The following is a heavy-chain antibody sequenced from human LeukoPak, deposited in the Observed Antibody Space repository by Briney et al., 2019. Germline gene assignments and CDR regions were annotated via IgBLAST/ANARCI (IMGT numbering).Heavy chain of an antibody. J-gene: IGHJ6*02. CDR2: XXPGDSDT. D-gene: IGHD6-13*01. CDR3: ARLEAAAGLYYYYGMDV. V-gene: IGHV5-51*01. CDR1: YSXXSXX. Sequence: YSXXSXXIGXVXXXPXXXLXXXGXXXPGDSDTRYSPSFQGQVTISADKSISTAYLQWSSLKASDTAMYYCARLEAAAGLYYYYGMDVWGQGTTVTVSS.